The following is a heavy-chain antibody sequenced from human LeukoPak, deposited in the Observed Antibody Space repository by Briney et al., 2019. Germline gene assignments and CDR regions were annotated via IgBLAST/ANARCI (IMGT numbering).Heavy chain of an antibody. Sequence: QPGGSLTLSCTASGFTVSNNYMNWVRQAPGKGLEWVALIYSGGTTNYADSVKGRFTISRDNSKNTLYLQMTNVRVEDTAVYYCARDPPGIAASVSGGWGQGTLVTVSS. CDR3: ARDPPGIAASVSGG. J-gene: IGHJ4*02. CDR1: GFTVSNNY. D-gene: IGHD6-13*01. V-gene: IGHV3-53*01. CDR2: IYSGGTT.